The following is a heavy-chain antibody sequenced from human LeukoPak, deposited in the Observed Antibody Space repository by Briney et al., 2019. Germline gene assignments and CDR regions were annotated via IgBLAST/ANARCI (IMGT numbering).Heavy chain of an antibody. CDR2: INPSGGST. V-gene: IGHV1-46*01. CDR1: GYTFTSYY. CDR3: ARVTYIREQLVRGYYYMDV. J-gene: IGHJ6*03. Sequence: GASVKVSCKASGYTFTSYYMHWVRQAPGQGLEWMGIINPSGGSTSYAQKFQGRVTMTRDMSTSTVYMELSSLRSEDTAVYYCARVTYIREQLVRGYYYMDVWGKGTTVTVSS. D-gene: IGHD6-6*01.